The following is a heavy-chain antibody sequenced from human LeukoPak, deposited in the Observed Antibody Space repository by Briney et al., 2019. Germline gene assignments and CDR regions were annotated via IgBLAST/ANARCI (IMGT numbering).Heavy chain of an antibody. V-gene: IGHV1-18*01. Sequence: ASVKVSCKASGYTFTSYGISWVRQAPGQGLEWMGWISAYNGNTNYAQKLQGKVTMTTDTSTSTAYMELRSLRSDDTAVYYCAFSRYYLQGSYYYMDVWGKGTTVTVSS. CDR2: ISAYNGNT. D-gene: IGHD2/OR15-2a*01. J-gene: IGHJ6*03. CDR1: GYTFTSYG. CDR3: AFSRYYLQGSYYYMDV.